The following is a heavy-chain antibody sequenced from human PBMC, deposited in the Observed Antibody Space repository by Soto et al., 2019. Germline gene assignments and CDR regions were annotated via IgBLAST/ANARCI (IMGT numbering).Heavy chain of an antibody. D-gene: IGHD5-18*01. CDR2: MSYDGNKK. Sequence: QVQLVESGGGVVQPGRSLRLSCAVSGFTLSSYGIHWVRQAPGKGLEWVAFMSYDGNKKYDADSVKGRFTISRDNSKNTLYLQMDSLRADDTAMYYCAKGLSVIQEWIIDGHWGQGTQVTVSS. CDR1: GFTLSSYG. V-gene: IGHV3-30*18. CDR3: AKGLSVIQEWIIDGH. J-gene: IGHJ4*02.